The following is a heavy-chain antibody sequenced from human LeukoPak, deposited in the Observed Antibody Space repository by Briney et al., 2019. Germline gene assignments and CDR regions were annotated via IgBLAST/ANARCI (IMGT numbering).Heavy chain of an antibody. V-gene: IGHV3-23*01. J-gene: IGHJ3*02. CDR1: GFTFSSYA. CDR2: ISGSGGST. D-gene: IGHD3-16*02. CDR3: AKPPRYDYVWGSYRSDAFDI. Sequence: GSLRLSCAASGFTFSSYAMSWVRQAPGKGLEWVSAISGSGGSTYYADSVKGRYTISRDNSKNPLYLQMNSLRAEDTAVYYCAKPPRYDYVWGSYRSDAFDIWGQGTMVTVSS.